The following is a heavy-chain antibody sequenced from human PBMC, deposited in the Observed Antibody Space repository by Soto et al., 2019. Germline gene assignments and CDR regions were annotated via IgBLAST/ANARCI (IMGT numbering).Heavy chain of an antibody. CDR3: ARDRREDYYDSSGYFDY. D-gene: IGHD3-22*01. Sequence: VASVKVSCKASGYTFTSYGISWVRQAPGQGLEWMGWISAYNGNTNYAQKLQGRVTMTTDTSTSTAYMELRSLRSDDTAVYYCARDRREDYYDSSGYFDYWGQGTLVTVSS. CDR1: GYTFTSYG. CDR2: ISAYNGNT. V-gene: IGHV1-18*01. J-gene: IGHJ4*02.